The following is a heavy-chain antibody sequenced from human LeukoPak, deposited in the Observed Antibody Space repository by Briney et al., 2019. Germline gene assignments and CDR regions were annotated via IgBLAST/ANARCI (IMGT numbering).Heavy chain of an antibody. CDR2: ISSSGSTI. J-gene: IGHJ4*02. CDR3: ARGWFRAYHDY. D-gene: IGHD2-15*01. V-gene: IGHV3-48*03. CDR1: GFTFSSYE. Sequence: GGSLRLSCAAAGFTFSSYEMNWVRQAPGKGLEWVSYISSSGSTIYYADSVKGRFTISRDNAKNSLYLQMNSLRAEYTALYYCARGWFRAYHDYWGRGTLVTVSS.